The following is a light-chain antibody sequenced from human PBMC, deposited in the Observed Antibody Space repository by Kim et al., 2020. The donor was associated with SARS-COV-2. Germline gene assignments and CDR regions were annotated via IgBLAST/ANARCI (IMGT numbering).Light chain of an antibody. J-gene: IGLJ2*01. CDR2: DVT. CDR3: SSYTSSSTVV. Sequence: GQAIPISFPGTSSDVGGYNYVSWYQQHPGEAPKLMIYDVTKRPSGVSNRFSGSKSGNTASLTISGLQAEDEADYYCSSYTSSSTVVFGGGTQLTVL. V-gene: IGLV2-14*04. CDR1: SSDVGGYNY.